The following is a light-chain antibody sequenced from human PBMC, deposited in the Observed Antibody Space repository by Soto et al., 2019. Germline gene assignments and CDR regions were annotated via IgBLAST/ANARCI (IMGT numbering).Light chain of an antibody. J-gene: IGLJ1*01. V-gene: IGLV2-14*01. CDR1: SSDVGGYNY. CDR2: DVS. CDR3: SSYTSGTTPHV. Sequence: QSALTQPASVSGSPGQSITISCTGTSSDVGGYNYVSWYQQYPGKAPKLMIYDVSKRPSGVSNRFSGSKSGNTASLTISGLQAADEADYHCSSYTSGTTPHVFGTGTKLTVL.